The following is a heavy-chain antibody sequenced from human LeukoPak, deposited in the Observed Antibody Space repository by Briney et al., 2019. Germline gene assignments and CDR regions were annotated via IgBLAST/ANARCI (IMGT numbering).Heavy chain of an antibody. D-gene: IGHD3-9*01. CDR1: GFTVSSNY. J-gene: IGHJ4*02. CDR3: ARPSPVYDILTGYSLSVPFSY. Sequence: GGSLRLSCAASGFTVSSNYISWVRQAPGKGLEWVSVIYSGGSTYYADSVKGRFTISRDNSKNTLYLQMNSLRAEDTAVYYCARPSPVYDILTGYSLSVPFSYWGQGTLVTVSS. V-gene: IGHV3-66*04. CDR2: IYSGGST.